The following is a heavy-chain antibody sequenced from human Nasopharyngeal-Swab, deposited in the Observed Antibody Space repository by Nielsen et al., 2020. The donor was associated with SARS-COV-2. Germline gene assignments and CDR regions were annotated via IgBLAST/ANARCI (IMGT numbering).Heavy chain of an antibody. CDR2: IVPALGLP. Sequence: SVKVSCKTSGDTFTNSAISWVRQAPGQGLEWMGGIVPALGLPNYAQKFRGRLTISADRSTTTSYLELSSLRLEDTAIYYCAREGEYGAYDAPDYWGQGTLVTVSS. J-gene: IGHJ4*02. V-gene: IGHV1-69*10. D-gene: IGHD5-12*01. CDR1: GDTFTNSA. CDR3: AREGEYGAYDAPDY.